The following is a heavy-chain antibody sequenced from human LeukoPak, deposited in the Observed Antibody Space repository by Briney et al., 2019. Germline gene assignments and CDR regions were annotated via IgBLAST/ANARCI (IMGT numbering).Heavy chain of an antibody. D-gene: IGHD6-6*01. V-gene: IGHV1-69*13. CDR3: AREDSSSSHAFDI. Sequence: RASVKVSCKASGGTFSSYAISWVRQAPGQGLEWMGGIIPIFGTANYAQKFQGRVTITADESTSTAYMELSSLRSEDTAVYYCAREDSSSSHAFDIWGQGTMVTVSS. CDR2: IIPIFGTA. J-gene: IGHJ3*02. CDR1: GGTFSSYA.